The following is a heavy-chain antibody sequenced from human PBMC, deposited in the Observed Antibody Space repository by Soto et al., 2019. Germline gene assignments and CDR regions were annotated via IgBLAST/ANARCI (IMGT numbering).Heavy chain of an antibody. CDR3: ARGYTDWNDLVDY. J-gene: IGHJ4*02. D-gene: IGHD1-1*01. CDR1: GFTFSTYS. CDR2: ISGSGGDT. Sequence: GGSLILSCAASGFTFSTYSMSWVRQAPGKGLEWVSVISGSGGDTYYADSVKGRFTISRDNAKNSLYLQMNSLRAEDTAVYYCARGYTDWNDLVDYWGQGTLVTVSS. V-gene: IGHV3-21*01.